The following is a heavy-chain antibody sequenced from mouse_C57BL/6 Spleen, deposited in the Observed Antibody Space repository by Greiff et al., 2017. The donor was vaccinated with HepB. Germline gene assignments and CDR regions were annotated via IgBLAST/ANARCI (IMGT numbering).Heavy chain of an antibody. D-gene: IGHD1-1*01. Sequence: VQLQQSGPELVKPGASVKISCKASGYAFSSSWMNWVKQRPGKGLEWIGRIYPGDGDTNYNGKFKGKATLTADKSSSTAYMQLSSLTSEDSAVYCCARGDYYGSSSHYYAMDYWGQGTSVTVSS. CDR2: IYPGDGDT. CDR3: ARGDYYGSSSHYYAMDY. CDR1: GYAFSSSW. J-gene: IGHJ4*01. V-gene: IGHV1-82*01.